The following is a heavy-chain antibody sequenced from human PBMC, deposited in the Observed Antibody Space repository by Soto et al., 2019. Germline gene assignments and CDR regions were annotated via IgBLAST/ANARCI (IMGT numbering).Heavy chain of an antibody. CDR3: ARGEEVRSFDWLFEMGYYFDC. CDR1: GYTFTSYV. V-gene: IGHV1-18*01. J-gene: IGHJ4*01. Sequence: ASVKVSCKASGYTFTSYVISWVRQAPGQGLEWMGWISAYNGNTNYAQKLQGRVTMTTDTSTSTAYMELRSLRSDDTAVYYCARGEEVRSFDWLFEMGYYFDCWG. CDR2: ISAYNGNT. D-gene: IGHD3-9*01.